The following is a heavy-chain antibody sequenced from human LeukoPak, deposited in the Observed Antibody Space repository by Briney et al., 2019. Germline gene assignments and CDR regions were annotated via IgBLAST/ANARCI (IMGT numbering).Heavy chain of an antibody. J-gene: IGHJ4*02. CDR3: ARSYSRSSPYFDY. D-gene: IGHD6-6*01. CDR1: GGSISSYY. V-gene: IGHV4-59*01. Sequence: SETLSLTCTVSGGSISSYYWSWIRQPPGKGLEWIGYIYYSGTTNYKPSLQSRVTISVDTSKNQFSLKLTSVTAADTAVYYCARSYSRSSPYFDYWGQRSLVTVSS. CDR2: IYYSGTT.